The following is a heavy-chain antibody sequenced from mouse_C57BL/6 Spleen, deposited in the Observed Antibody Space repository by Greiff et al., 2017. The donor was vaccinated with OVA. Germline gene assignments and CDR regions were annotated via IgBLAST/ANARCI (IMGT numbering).Heavy chain of an antibody. CDR3: ARSFYEYDEAWFAY. V-gene: IGHV1-26*01. CDR2: INPNNGGT. D-gene: IGHD2-4*01. CDR1: GYTFTDYY. J-gene: IGHJ3*01. Sequence: VQLQQSGPELVKPGASVKISCKASGYTFTDYYMNWVKQSHGKSLEWIGDINPNNGGTSYNQKFKGKATLTVDKSSSTAYMELRSLTSEDSAVDYCARSFYEYDEAWFAYWGQGTLGTVSA.